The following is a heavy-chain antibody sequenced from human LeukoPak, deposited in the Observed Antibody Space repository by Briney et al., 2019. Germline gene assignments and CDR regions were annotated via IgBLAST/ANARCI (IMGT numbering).Heavy chain of an antibody. CDR1: GFTFSNYW. Sequence: GGSLRLSCAASGFTFSNYWMHWVRQAPGKGLVWVSRIKSDGSGTSYADSVKGRFTISRDNAKNTLYLQMNSLRAEDTALYYCARDSIPVAVYFDHWGQGALVTVSS. CDR3: ARDSIPVAVYFDH. V-gene: IGHV3-74*01. J-gene: IGHJ4*02. CDR2: IKSDGSGT. D-gene: IGHD6-19*01.